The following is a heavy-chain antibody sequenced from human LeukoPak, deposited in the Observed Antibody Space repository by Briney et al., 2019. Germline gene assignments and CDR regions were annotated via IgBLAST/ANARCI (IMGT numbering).Heavy chain of an antibody. V-gene: IGHV3-33*01. CDR1: GFTFSSYG. CDR2: IWYDGSNK. D-gene: IGHD2-2*01. Sequence: PGGSLRLSCAASGFTFSSYGMHWVRQAPGKGLEWVAVIWYDGSNKYYADSVKGRFTISRDNSKNTLYLQMNSLRAEETAVYYCAREVPESGIVVVPAAMDYWGQGTLVTVSS. CDR3: AREVPESGIVVVPAAMDY. J-gene: IGHJ4*02.